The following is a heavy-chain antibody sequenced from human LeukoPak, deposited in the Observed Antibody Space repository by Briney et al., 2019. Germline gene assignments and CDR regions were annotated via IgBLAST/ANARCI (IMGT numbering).Heavy chain of an antibody. CDR3: ARDPDRVTAIPGY. CDR1: GDTFTSYG. Sequence: RASVKVSCKASGDTFTSYGISWVRQAPGQGLEWMGWISAYNGNTNYAQQFQGRVTMTAETSTSTASMELRRLRSGDPAVYYCARDPDRVTAIPGYWGQGTLVTVSS. CDR2: ISAYNGNT. V-gene: IGHV1-18*01. J-gene: IGHJ4*02. D-gene: IGHD2-21*02.